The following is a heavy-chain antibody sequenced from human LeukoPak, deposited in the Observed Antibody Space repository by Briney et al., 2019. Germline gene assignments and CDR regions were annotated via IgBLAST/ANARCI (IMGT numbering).Heavy chain of an antibody. D-gene: IGHD3-16*01. CDR2: IHHSGST. V-gene: IGHV4-34*10. CDR3: ARYGGVTFDY. Sequence: SETLSLTCAVYGGSFSSYYWSWIRQPPGKGLEWIGEIHHSGSTYYNPSLKLRITISVDTSKNQFSLKLSSVAAADTAVYYGARYGGVTFDYWGQGTLVTVSS. J-gene: IGHJ4*02. CDR1: GGSFSSYY.